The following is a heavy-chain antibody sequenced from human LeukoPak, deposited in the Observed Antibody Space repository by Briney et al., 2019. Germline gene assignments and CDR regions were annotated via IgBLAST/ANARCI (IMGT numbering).Heavy chain of an antibody. D-gene: IGHD3-10*02. Sequence: GGSLRLSCAASGFMFTSYWMSWVRQAPGKGLEWVSYISSSGSTIYYADSVKGRFTISRDNAKNSLYLQMNSLRAEDTAVYYCAELGITMIGGVWGKGTTVTISS. V-gene: IGHV3-48*04. CDR2: ISSSGSTI. CDR1: GFMFTSYW. J-gene: IGHJ6*04. CDR3: AELGITMIGGV.